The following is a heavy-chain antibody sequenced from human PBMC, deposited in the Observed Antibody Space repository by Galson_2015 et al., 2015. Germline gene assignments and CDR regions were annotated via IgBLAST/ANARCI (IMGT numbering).Heavy chain of an antibody. D-gene: IGHD2-15*01. J-gene: IGHJ4*02. CDR3: ARGPDCSGGSCHIIFDY. CDR2: IYYSGST. CDR1: GGSISSSSYY. Sequence: ETLSLTCTVSGGSISSSSYYWGWIRQPPGKGLEWIGSIYYSGSTYYNPSLKSRVTISVDTSKNQFSLKLSSVTAADTAVYYCARGPDCSGGSCHIIFDYWGQGTLVTVSS. V-gene: IGHV4-39*07.